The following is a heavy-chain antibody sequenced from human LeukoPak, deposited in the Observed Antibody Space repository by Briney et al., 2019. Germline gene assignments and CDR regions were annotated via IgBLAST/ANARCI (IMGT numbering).Heavy chain of an antibody. V-gene: IGHV3-21*06. Sequence: GGSLRPSWAAAGFTFSTYSMNWVRQAPGKGMEWVSSISSSSSYIYYADSVKGRFTISRDTAKNSLYLQMNSLRAEDTAVYYCARDFRRVTKCDAFDIWGQGTMVIVSS. J-gene: IGHJ3*02. CDR1: GFTFSTYS. D-gene: IGHD4-17*01. CDR2: ISSSSSYI. CDR3: ARDFRRVTKCDAFDI.